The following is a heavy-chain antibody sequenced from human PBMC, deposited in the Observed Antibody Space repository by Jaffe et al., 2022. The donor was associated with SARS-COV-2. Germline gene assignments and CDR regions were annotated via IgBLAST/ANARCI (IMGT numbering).Heavy chain of an antibody. V-gene: IGHV1-2*02. D-gene: IGHD2-2*01. CDR1: GYTFTGYY. J-gene: IGHJ6*02. Sequence: QVQLVQSGAEVKKPGASVKVSCKASGYTFTGYYMHWVRQAPGQGLEWMGWINPNSGGTNYAQKFQGRVTMTRDTSISTAYMELSRLRSDDTAVYYCASSRCSSTSCPLLDYYYYGMDVWGQGTTVTVSS. CDR3: ASSRCSSTSCPLLDYYYYGMDV. CDR2: INPNSGGT.